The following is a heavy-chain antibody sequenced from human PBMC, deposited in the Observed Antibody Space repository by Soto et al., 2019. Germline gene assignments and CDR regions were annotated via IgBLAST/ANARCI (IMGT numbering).Heavy chain of an antibody. Sequence: QVQLQQWGAGLLKPSETLSLTCGVYGGSFSGYYWSWIRQPPGKGLEWIGEVNHSGSTNYNPSLMSRVTISVDTSKKQFSLKLSSVTAADTALYYCARKYLPYYGSGSPYGMDVWGQGTTVTVSS. CDR2: VNHSGST. J-gene: IGHJ6*02. CDR1: GGSFSGYY. V-gene: IGHV4-34*01. CDR3: ARKYLPYYGSGSPYGMDV. D-gene: IGHD3-10*01.